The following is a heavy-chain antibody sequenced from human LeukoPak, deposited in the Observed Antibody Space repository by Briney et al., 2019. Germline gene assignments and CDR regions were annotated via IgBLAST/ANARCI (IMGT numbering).Heavy chain of an antibody. J-gene: IGHJ2*01. CDR3: ARASVHSYWYFDL. V-gene: IGHV4-30-2*01. Sequence: IPSETLSLTCAVSGGSTNSGGYSWTWIRQPPGKGLEWIGYIYHSGSTYYNPSLKSRVTISIDRSKNQFSLKLNSVTAADTAVYYCARASVHSYWYFDLWGRGTLVTVSS. CDR2: IYHSGST. CDR1: GGSTNSGGYS.